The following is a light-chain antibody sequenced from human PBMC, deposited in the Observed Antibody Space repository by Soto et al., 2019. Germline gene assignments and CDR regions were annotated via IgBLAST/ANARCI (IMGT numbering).Light chain of an antibody. CDR1: SSDVGSYNR. CDR3: SSYESSTLI. V-gene: IGLV2-23*01. Sequence: QSALTQPASVSGSPGQSITISCTGTSSDVGSYNRVSWYQQHPGKAPKIMIYEDSERPSGVSNRFSGSRSGNTASLTISGFQAEDEADYHCSSYESSTLIFGGGTKLTVL. CDR2: EDS. J-gene: IGLJ2*01.